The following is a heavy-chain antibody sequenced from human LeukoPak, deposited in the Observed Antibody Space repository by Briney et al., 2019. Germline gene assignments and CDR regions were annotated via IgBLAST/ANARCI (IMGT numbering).Heavy chain of an antibody. D-gene: IGHD3-10*01. J-gene: IGHJ4*02. CDR1: GFTFSSYA. CDR2: ISYDGSNK. Sequence: GGSLRLSCAASGFTFSSYAMHWVRQAPGKGLEWVAVISYDGSNKYYADSVKGRFTISRDNSKNTLYLQMNSLRAEDTAVYYCAKWFGELLRTEYFDYWGQGTLVTVSS. V-gene: IGHV3-30-3*02. CDR3: AKWFGELLRTEYFDY.